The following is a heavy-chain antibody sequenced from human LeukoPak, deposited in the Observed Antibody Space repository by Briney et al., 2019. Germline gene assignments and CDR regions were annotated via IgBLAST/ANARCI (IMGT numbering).Heavy chain of an antibody. CDR1: GYSISSGYY. D-gene: IGHD2-15*01. V-gene: IGHV4-38-2*02. CDR3: ARLIVVVRGASDY. Sequence: PSETLSPTCTVSGYSISSGYYWGWIRQPPGKGLEWIGEINHSGSTNYNPSLKSRVTISVDTSKNQFSLKLSSVTAADTAVYYCARLIVVVRGASDYWGQGTLVTVSS. CDR2: INHSGST. J-gene: IGHJ4*02.